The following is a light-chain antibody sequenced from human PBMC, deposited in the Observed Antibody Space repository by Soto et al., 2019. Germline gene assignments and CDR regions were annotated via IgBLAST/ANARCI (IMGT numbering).Light chain of an antibody. J-gene: IGKJ1*01. CDR2: GPA. CDR3: QPYYTWPQWT. V-gene: IGKV3-15*01. CDR1: ESVLDY. Sequence: TKTQPTLSAYPAARPNLPCRASESVLDYLAWFQQRTGQSPRLLIYGPATRATGIPGRFRGSGSGTEFTLTITSLHSEELAVYYCQPYYTWPQWTICQGTKVDIK.